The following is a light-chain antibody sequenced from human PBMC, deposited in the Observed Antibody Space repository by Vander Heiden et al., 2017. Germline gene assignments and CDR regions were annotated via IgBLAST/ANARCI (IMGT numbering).Light chain of an antibody. J-gene: IGLJ2*01. CDR1: ALPKPI. CDR3: QSADNTDTVI. CDR2: KDV. V-gene: IGLV3-25*03. Sequence: SYALTQPTSMSVSPGQTARITCSGDALPKPICYWYQQKPGQAPVVMIYKDVERPSGIPEIFSGSRSGTTVTLTISGGQAEDDADYYCQSADNTDTVIVGGGTKLTVL.